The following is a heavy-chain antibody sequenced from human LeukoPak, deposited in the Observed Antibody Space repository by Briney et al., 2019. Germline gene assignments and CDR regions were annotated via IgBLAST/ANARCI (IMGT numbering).Heavy chain of an antibody. CDR3: ARDGDGYNRYDY. V-gene: IGHV3-23*01. D-gene: IGHD5-24*01. Sequence: GGSLRLSCAASGFTFSYYAMSWVRQAPGRGLEWVSVISDSGGETSYADSGKGRFTISRDNSKNTVYLQMNSLRAEDTAVYYCARDGDGYNRYDYWGQGTLVTVSS. J-gene: IGHJ4*02. CDR2: ISDSGGET. CDR1: GFTFSYYA.